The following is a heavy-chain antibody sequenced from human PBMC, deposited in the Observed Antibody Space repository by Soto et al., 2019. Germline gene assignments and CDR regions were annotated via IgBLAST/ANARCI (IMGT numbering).Heavy chain of an antibody. J-gene: IGHJ4*02. CDR1: GFTFSSYA. CDR3: AKVVPPVDY. CDR2: VSGSGGST. D-gene: IGHD1-26*01. Sequence: EVQLLESGGGLVQPGASLRLSCAAPGFTFSSYAMSWVRQAPGKGLEWVSGVSGSGGSTYYADSVKGRFTISRDNSKNTLYLQMSSLRAEDTAVYYCAKVVPPVDYWGQGTLVTVSS. V-gene: IGHV3-23*01.